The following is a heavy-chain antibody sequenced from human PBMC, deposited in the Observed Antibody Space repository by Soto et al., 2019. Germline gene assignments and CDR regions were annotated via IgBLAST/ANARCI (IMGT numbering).Heavy chain of an antibody. V-gene: IGHV3-30-3*01. D-gene: IGHD6-13*01. Sequence: QVQLVESGGGVVQPGRSLRLSCAASGFTFSSYAMHWVRQAPGKGLEWVAVISYDGSNKYYADSVKGRFTISRDNSKNTLYLQMNSLRAEDTAVYYCARRPITSSSWYGGYYYYYYGMDVWGQGTTVTVSS. CDR1: GFTFSSYA. J-gene: IGHJ6*02. CDR3: ARRPITSSSWYGGYYYYYYGMDV. CDR2: ISYDGSNK.